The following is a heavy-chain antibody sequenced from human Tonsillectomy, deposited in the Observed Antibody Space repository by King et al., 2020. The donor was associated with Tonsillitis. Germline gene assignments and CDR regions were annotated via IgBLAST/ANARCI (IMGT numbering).Heavy chain of an antibody. CDR1: GFTFSSYA. Sequence: VQLVESGGGLVQPGGSLRLSCAASGFTFSSYAMSWVRQAPGKGLEWVSAITGSGGSTYYADSVKGRFTISRDNSKNTLYLQMNTLRLEDTAVYYCAKMGSSSNYYDYWGQGTLVTVSS. J-gene: IGHJ4*02. V-gene: IGHV3-23*04. CDR2: ITGSGGST. CDR3: AKMGSSSNYYDY. D-gene: IGHD2-2*01.